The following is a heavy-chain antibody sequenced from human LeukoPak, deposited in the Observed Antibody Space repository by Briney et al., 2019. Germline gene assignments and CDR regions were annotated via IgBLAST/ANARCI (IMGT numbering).Heavy chain of an antibody. CDR2: INPNSGGT. V-gene: IGHV1-2*06. J-gene: IGHJ3*02. CDR1: GYTFTGYY. D-gene: IGHD6-19*01. CDR3: ARDSSGGSANDAFDI. Sequence: ASVKVSCKASGYTFTGYYMHWVRQAPGQGLEWMGRINPNSGGTNYAQKFQGRVTMTRDTFISTAYMELSRLRSDDTAVYYCARDSSGGSANDAFDIWGQGTMVTVSS.